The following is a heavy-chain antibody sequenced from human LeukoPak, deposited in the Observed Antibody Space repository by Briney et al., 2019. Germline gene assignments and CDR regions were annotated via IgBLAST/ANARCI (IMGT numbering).Heavy chain of an antibody. CDR3: ARHAGVIAGAGKNWFDP. CDR1: GGSISSYY. CDR2: IYYSGST. D-gene: IGHD6-19*01. J-gene: IGHJ5*02. V-gene: IGHV4-59*08. Sequence: SETLSLTCTVSGGSISSYYWSWIRQPPGKGLEWIGYIYYSGSTNYNPSLKSRVTISVDTSKNQFSLKLSSVTAADTAVYYCARHAGVIAGAGKNWFDPWGQGTLVTVSS.